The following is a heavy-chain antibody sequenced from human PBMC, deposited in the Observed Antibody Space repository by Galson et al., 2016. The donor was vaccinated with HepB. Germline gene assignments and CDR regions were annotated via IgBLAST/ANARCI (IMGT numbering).Heavy chain of an antibody. CDR1: GYTFSSYI. CDR2: ISYLGISQ. D-gene: IGHD1-14*01. Sequence: SLRLSCAASGYTFSSYIIHWVRQAPGKGLEWVSVISYLGISQDYTDSVKGRFTISRDDSKNTLYLQLNGLRPEDTAVYYCARAGGTTSILAFDLWGRGTLVTVSS. CDR3: ARAGGTTSILAFDL. J-gene: IGHJ3*01. V-gene: IGHV3-30-3*02.